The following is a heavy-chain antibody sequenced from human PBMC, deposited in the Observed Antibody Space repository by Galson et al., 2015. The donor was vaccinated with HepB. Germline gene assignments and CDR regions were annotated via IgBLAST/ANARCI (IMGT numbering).Heavy chain of an antibody. CDR2: IEPSDSYT. D-gene: IGHD5-18*01. Sequence: QSGAEVTKPGESLRISCKGSGYSFTSYWISWVRQMPGKGLEWMGRIEPSDSYTNYSPSFKGHVTVSADKSISTAYLQWSSLKASDTAMYYCARRIGGYSLGDAFDIWGQGTMVTVSS. CDR1: GYSFTSYW. V-gene: IGHV5-10-1*01. CDR3: ARRIGGYSLGDAFDI. J-gene: IGHJ3*02.